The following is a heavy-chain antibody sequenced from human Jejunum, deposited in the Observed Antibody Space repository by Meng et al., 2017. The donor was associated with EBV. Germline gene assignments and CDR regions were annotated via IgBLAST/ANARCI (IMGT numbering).Heavy chain of an antibody. J-gene: IGHJ4*02. CDR2: IYYSGNT. Sequence: QQSGHVSVKTSRPLSLTCPVSGGSVSTASYYWSWIRQSPGKGLEWIGYIYYSGNTNYNPSLKSRATITVDTSKNQFSLKLSSVTAADTAVYYCARVVDYYERSGYPDFWGQGTLVTVSS. CDR1: GGSVSTASYY. CDR3: ARVVDYYERSGYPDF. V-gene: IGHV4-61*01. D-gene: IGHD3-22*01.